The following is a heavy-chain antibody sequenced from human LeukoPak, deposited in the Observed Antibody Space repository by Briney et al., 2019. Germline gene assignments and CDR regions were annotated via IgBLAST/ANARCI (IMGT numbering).Heavy chain of an antibody. CDR3: AKVRYSGSYWDY. J-gene: IGHJ4*02. V-gene: IGHV3-23*01. Sequence: GGSLRLSCAASGFTFSSYGMSWVRQAPGKGLEWVSAISGSGGSTYYADSVKGRFTISRDNSKDTLYLQMNSLRAEDTAVYYCAKVRYSGSYWDYWGQGTLVTVSS. CDR1: GFTFSSYG. CDR2: ISGSGGST. D-gene: IGHD1-26*01.